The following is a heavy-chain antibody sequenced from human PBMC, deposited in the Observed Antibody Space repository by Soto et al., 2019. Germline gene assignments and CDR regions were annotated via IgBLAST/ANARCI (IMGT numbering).Heavy chain of an antibody. Sequence: GGSLRLSCAASGFTFSSYGMHWVRQAPGKGLEWVAVIWYDGSNKYYADSVKGRFTISRDNSKNTLYLQMNSLRAEDTAVYYCARDLAAAYYYYGMDVWGQGTTVTVSS. J-gene: IGHJ6*02. CDR1: GFTFSSYG. D-gene: IGHD6-13*01. CDR2: IWYDGSNK. V-gene: IGHV3-33*01. CDR3: ARDLAAAYYYYGMDV.